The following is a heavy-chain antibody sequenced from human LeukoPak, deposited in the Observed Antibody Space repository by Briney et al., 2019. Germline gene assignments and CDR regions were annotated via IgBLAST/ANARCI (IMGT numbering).Heavy chain of an antibody. CDR2: FYYSGST. D-gene: IGHD4-17*01. CDR3: ARDYGDHAFDC. CDR1: GGSISRSSYF. J-gene: IGHJ4*02. Sequence: SETLSLTCTVSGGSISRSSYFWGWIRQPPGKVLEWIGSFYYSGSTYYNPSLKSRVTISVDTSKNQFSLKLSSVTAADTAVYFCARDYGDHAFDCWGQGTLVTVSS. V-gene: IGHV4-39*02.